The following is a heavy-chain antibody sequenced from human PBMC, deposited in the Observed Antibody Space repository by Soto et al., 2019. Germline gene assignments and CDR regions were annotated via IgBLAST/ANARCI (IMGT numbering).Heavy chain of an antibody. J-gene: IGHJ5*02. D-gene: IGHD6-13*01. V-gene: IGHV1-8*01. CDR1: GYTFTSYD. Sequence: ASVKVSCKASGYTFTSYDINWVRQATGQGLEWMGWMNPNSGNTGYAQKFQGRVTMTRNTSISTAYTELRSLRSEDTDVYYCTRNGIATGGTWFDPWGQGTLVTVSS. CDR2: MNPNSGNT. CDR3: TRNGIATGGTWFDP.